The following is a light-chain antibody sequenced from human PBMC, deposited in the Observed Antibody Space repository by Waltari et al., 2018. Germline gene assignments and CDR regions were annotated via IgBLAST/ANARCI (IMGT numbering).Light chain of an antibody. V-gene: IGLV2-23*01. CDR2: GDR. Sequence: QSALTQPASVSGSPGQSITISCTGPTSAVGRYNLVSWFQQHAGKAPKLIIFGDRKRPSGSSNRFSGSKSGNTASLTISGLQAEDEADYYCSSYAGYNIWVFGGGTKLTVL. CDR1: TSAVGRYNL. CDR3: SSYAGYNIWV. J-gene: IGLJ3*02.